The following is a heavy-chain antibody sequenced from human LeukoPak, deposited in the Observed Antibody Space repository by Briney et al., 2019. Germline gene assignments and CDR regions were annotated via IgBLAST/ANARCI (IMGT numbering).Heavy chain of an antibody. CDR3: AREGPRGNSQFDY. CDR2: IWYDGSNK. CDR1: GFTFSSYG. J-gene: IGHJ4*02. Sequence: PGGSLRLSCAASGFTFSSYGMSWVRQAPGKGLEWVALIWYDGSNKYYTDSVKGRLTISRDNSKNTLYLQMNSLRAEDTAVYYCAREGPRGNSQFDYWGQGTLVTVSS. V-gene: IGHV3-33*01. D-gene: IGHD2/OR15-2a*01.